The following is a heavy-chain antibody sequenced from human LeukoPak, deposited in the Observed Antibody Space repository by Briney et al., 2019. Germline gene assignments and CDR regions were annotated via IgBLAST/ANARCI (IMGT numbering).Heavy chain of an antibody. Sequence: TGGPLRLSCAASGFTFSDFWMDWLRQAPGKGLEWVASINPGGSDHYCVDSVKGRFSISRDNAKNSLYLQMNSLRVEDTAMYYCARDDGSSCFSYWGQGALVTVSS. J-gene: IGHJ4*02. D-gene: IGHD3-10*01. CDR3: ARDDGSSCFSY. CDR2: INPGGSDH. V-gene: IGHV3-7*01. CDR1: GFTFSDFW.